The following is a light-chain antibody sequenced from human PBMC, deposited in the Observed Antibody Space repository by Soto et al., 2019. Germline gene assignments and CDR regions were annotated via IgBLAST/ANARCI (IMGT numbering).Light chain of an antibody. CDR3: QQRSNWPMST. CDR2: DAS. J-gene: IGKJ5*01. CDR1: QGVSSS. V-gene: IGKV3-11*01. Sequence: EFVLTQSPATLSLSPGERATLSCRASQGVSSSLAWYQQKPGQAPRLLIYDASNRATGIPARFSGSGSGTDFTLTISSLEPEDFAVYYCQQRSNWPMSTFGQGTRLEI.